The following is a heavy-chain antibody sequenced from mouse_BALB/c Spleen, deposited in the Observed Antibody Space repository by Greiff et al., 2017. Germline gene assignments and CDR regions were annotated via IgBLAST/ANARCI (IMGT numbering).Heavy chain of an antibody. V-gene: IGHV1-7*01. CDR3: ARISTMITTYAMDY. Sequence: VHLVESGAELAKPGASVKMSCKASGYTFTSYWMHWVKQRPGQGLEWIGYINPSTGYTEYNQKFKDKATLTADKSSSTAYMQLSSLTSEDSAVYYCARISTMITTYAMDYWGQGTSVTVSS. CDR2: INPSTGYT. CDR1: GYTFTSYW. J-gene: IGHJ4*01. D-gene: IGHD2-4*01.